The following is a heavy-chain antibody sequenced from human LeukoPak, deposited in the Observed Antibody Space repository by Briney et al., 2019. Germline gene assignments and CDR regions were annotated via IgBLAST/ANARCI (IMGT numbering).Heavy chain of an antibody. Sequence: SETLSLTCAVSGGSISSSSSICWPWVRQPPGEGLEWIGEIYHNGATNYNPSLKSRVTLLLDKSKNQFSLRLNSVTAADTAVYYCARNGGNSDYDYWGQGTLVTVSA. CDR2: IYHNGAT. J-gene: IGHJ4*02. V-gene: IGHV4-4*02. D-gene: IGHD4-23*01. CDR3: ARNGGNSDYDY. CDR1: GGSISSSSSIC.